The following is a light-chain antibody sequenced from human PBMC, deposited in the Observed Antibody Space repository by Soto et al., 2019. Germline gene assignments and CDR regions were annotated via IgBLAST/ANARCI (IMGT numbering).Light chain of an antibody. J-gene: IGKJ2*01. CDR2: GAS. Sequence: EIVLTQSPGTLSLSPGERATLSCRASQSVSSSYLAWYQQKPVQAPRLLIYGASSRATGIPDRFSGSGSGTDFILSSSRLEPEDFAVYYCQQYGSSPPYTFGQGTKLESK. V-gene: IGKV3-20*01. CDR3: QQYGSSPPYT. CDR1: QSVSSSY.